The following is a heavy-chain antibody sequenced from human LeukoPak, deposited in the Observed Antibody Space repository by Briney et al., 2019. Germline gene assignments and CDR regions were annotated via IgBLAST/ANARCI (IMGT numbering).Heavy chain of an antibody. J-gene: IGHJ3*02. CDR1: GFTFSSYG. Sequence: GGSLRLSCAASGFTFSSYGMHWVRQAPGKGLEWVAVIWYDGSNKYYADSVKGRFTISRDNSKNTLYLQMNSLRAEDTAVYYCANGHMIGGYCSSTSCPTAFDIWGQGTMVTVSS. D-gene: IGHD2-2*01. CDR3: ANGHMIGGYCSSTSCPTAFDI. V-gene: IGHV3-30*02. CDR2: IWYDGSNK.